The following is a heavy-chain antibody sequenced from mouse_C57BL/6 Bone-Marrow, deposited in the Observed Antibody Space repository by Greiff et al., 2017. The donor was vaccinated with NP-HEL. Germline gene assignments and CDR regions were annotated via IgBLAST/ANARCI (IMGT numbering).Heavy chain of an antibody. CDR1: GYSFTGYY. Sequence: EVQLQQSGPELVKPGASVKISCKASGYSFTGYYMNWVKQSPEKSLEWIGEINPSTGGTTYNQKFKAKATLTVDKSSSTAYMQLKSLTSEDSAVYYCARKAQASWLAYWGQGTLVTVSA. CDR3: ARKAQASWLAY. D-gene: IGHD3-2*02. V-gene: IGHV1-42*01. J-gene: IGHJ3*01. CDR2: INPSTGGT.